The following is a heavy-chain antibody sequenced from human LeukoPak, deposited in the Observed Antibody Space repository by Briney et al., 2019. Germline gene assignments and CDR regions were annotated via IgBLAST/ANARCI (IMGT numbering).Heavy chain of an antibody. CDR3: ARSGFSTGFYLDF. CDR1: GYTFTAYH. CDR2: IDPDNGDT. V-gene: IGHV1-2*02. D-gene: IGHD6-19*01. J-gene: IGHJ4*02. Sequence: ASVTVSCKASGYTFTAYHMHWVRQAPGQGLEWMGWIDPDNGDTTYAQKFQGRVTMTRDTSITTAYLDLSSLTSDDTAVFYCARSGFSTGFYLDFWGQGTLISVSS.